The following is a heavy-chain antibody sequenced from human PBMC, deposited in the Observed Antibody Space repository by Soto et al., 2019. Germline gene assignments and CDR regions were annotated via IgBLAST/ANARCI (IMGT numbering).Heavy chain of an antibody. CDR3: ARAQYYDSSGYYQGDAFDI. CDR2: INPNSGGT. CDR1: GYTFTCYY. Sequence: ASVKVSCKASGYTFTCYYMHWVRQAPGQGLEWMGWINPNSGGTNYAQKFQGWVTMTRDTSISTACMELSRLRSDDTAVYHCARAQYYDSSGYYQGDAFDIWGQGTMVTVSS. D-gene: IGHD3-22*01. J-gene: IGHJ3*02. V-gene: IGHV1-2*04.